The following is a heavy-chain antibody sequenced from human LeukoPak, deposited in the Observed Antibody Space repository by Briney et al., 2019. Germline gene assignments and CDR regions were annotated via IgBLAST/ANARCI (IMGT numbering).Heavy chain of an antibody. V-gene: IGHV1-69*13. CDR3: ARGGLGYCSSTSCYENYYYGMDV. CDR2: IIPIFGTA. J-gene: IGHJ6*04. Sequence: ASVKVSCKASGGTFSSYAISWVRQAPGQGLEWMGGIIPIFGTANYAQKFRGRVTITADESTSTAYMELSSLRSEDTAVYYCARGGLGYCSSTSCYENYYYGMDVWGKGTTVTVSS. CDR1: GGTFSSYA. D-gene: IGHD2-2*01.